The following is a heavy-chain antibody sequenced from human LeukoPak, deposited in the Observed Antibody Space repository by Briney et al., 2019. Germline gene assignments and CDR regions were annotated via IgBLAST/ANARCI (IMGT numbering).Heavy chain of an antibody. Sequence: SETLSLTCTVSGGSISSYYWSWIRQPPGKGLEWIGRIYTSGSTNYNPSLKSRVTMSVDTSKNQFSLKLSSVTAADTAVYYCGRERGLQLAIDYWGQGTLVTVSS. V-gene: IGHV4-4*07. D-gene: IGHD6-13*01. J-gene: IGHJ4*02. CDR2: IYTSGST. CDR1: GGSISSYY. CDR3: GRERGLQLAIDY.